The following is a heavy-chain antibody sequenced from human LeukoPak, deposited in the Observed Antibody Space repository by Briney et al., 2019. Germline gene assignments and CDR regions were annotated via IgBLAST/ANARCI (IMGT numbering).Heavy chain of an antibody. Sequence: ASVKVSCKASGGTFSSYAISWVRQAPGLGLEWMGWINPNSGGTNYAQKFQGRVTMTRDTSISTAYMELSRLRSDDTAVYYCARAWRSSSAFDYWGQGTLVTVSS. CDR2: INPNSGGT. CDR3: ARAWRSSSAFDY. V-gene: IGHV1-2*02. CDR1: GGTFSSYA. D-gene: IGHD6-6*01. J-gene: IGHJ4*02.